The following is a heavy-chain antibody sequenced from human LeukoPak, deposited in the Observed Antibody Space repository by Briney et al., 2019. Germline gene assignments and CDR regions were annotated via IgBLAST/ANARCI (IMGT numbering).Heavy chain of an antibody. D-gene: IGHD3-22*01. CDR1: GFTFSSYG. Sequence: GSLRLSCAASGFTFSSYGMHWVRQAPGKGLEWVAVISYDGSNKYYADSVKGRFTISRDNSKNTLYLQMNSLRAEDTAVYYCAKVVVITHFDYWGQGTLVTVSS. CDR2: ISYDGSNK. V-gene: IGHV3-30*18. J-gene: IGHJ4*02. CDR3: AKVVVITHFDY.